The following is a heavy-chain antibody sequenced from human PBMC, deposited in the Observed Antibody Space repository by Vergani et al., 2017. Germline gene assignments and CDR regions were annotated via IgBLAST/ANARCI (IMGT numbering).Heavy chain of an antibody. CDR3: ARGTIFGVVPANWNAPDY. Sequence: QVQLVQSGAEVKKPGSSVKVSCKASGGTFSSYGMHWVRQAPGKGLEWVAVIWYDGSNKYYADSVKGRFTISRDNSKNTLYLQMNSLRAEDTAVYYCARGTIFGVVPANWNAPDYWGQGTLVTVSS. J-gene: IGHJ4*02. CDR1: GGTFSSYG. CDR2: IWYDGSNK. D-gene: IGHD3-3*01. V-gene: IGHV3-33*01.